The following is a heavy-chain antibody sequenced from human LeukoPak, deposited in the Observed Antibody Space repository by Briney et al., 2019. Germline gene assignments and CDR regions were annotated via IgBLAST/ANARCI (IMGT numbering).Heavy chain of an antibody. V-gene: IGHV1-69*04. D-gene: IGHD4-23*01. Sequence: SVKVSCKASGGTFSSYAISWVRQVPGQGLEWMGRIIPILGIANYAQKFQGRVTITADKSTSTAYMELSSLRSEDTAVYYCASLGGNITWGQGTLVTVSS. CDR2: IIPILGIA. CDR3: ASLGGNIT. J-gene: IGHJ5*02. CDR1: GGTFSSYA.